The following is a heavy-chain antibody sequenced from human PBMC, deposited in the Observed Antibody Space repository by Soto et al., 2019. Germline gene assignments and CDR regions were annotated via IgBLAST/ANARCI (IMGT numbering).Heavy chain of an antibody. V-gene: IGHV1-2*04. CDR1: GYTFTGYY. D-gene: IGHD4-17*01. CDR2: INPNSGGT. CDR3: ARDMRTTVVTQVGLGMDV. Sequence: ASVKVSCKASGYTFTGYYMHWVRQAPGQGLEWMGWINPNSGGTNYAQKFQGWVTMTRDTSISTAYMELSRLRSDDTAVYYCARDMRTTVVTQVGLGMDVWGQGTTVTVSS. J-gene: IGHJ6*02.